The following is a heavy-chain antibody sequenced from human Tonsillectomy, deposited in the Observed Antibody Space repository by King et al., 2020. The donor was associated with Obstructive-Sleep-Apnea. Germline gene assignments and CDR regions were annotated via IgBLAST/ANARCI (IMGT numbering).Heavy chain of an antibody. V-gene: IGHV5-10-1*03. D-gene: IGHD3-9*01. CDR3: ARYTGFNDAYYFDY. J-gene: IGHJ4*02. CDR1: GYSFTSYW. CDR2: IDPSDSYT. Sequence: VQLVESGAEVKKPGESLRISCKGSGYSFTSYWISWVRQMPGKGLEWMGRIDPSDSYTNYSPSFQGHVTITSDKSISTAYLQWSSLKASDTAMYYCARYTGFNDAYYFDYWGQGTLVTVSS.